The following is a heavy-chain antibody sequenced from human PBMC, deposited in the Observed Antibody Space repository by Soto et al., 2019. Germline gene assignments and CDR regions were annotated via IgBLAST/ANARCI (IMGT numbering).Heavy chain of an antibody. D-gene: IGHD5-18*01. J-gene: IGHJ6*02. Sequence: GGSLRLSCAASGFTFSSYAMHWVRQAPGKGLEWVAVISYDGSNKYYADSVKGRFTISRDNSKNTLYLQMNSLRAEDTAVYYCARGPMDTAMAYYYYYGMDVWGQGTTVTVSS. V-gene: IGHV3-30-3*01. CDR3: ARGPMDTAMAYYYYYGMDV. CDR2: ISYDGSNK. CDR1: GFTFSSYA.